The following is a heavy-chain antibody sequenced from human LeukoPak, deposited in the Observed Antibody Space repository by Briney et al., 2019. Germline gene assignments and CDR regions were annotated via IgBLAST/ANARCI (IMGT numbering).Heavy chain of an antibody. D-gene: IGHD6-13*01. CDR3: ARGGSSWYLYRFDP. J-gene: IGHJ5*02. Sequence: ASVKVSCKASGYTFTGYYMHWVRQARGQGLEWMGRINPNSGGANYAQKFQGRVTMTRDTSISTAYMELSRLRSDDTAVYYCARGGSSWYLYRFDPWGQGTLVTVSS. CDR2: INPNSGGA. V-gene: IGHV1-2*06. CDR1: GYTFTGYY.